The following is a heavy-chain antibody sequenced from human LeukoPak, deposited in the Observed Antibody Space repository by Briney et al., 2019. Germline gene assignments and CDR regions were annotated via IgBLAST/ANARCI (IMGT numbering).Heavy chain of an antibody. V-gene: IGHV3-48*02. J-gene: IGHJ4*02. CDR2: IWGTSSTI. CDR1: TFTFSTSP. Sequence: GGSLRLSCAASTFTFSTSPVNWVRQAPGKGLEWLSYIWGTSSTIWYADSVKGRFTISRDNAKNSLFLQMNSLRDEDTAVYYCVRDQDWAFDYWGQGTLVSVSS. CDR3: VRDQDWAFDY. D-gene: IGHD3-9*01.